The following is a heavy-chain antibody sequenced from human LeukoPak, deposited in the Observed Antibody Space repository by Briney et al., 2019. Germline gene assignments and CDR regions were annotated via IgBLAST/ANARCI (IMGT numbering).Heavy chain of an antibody. D-gene: IGHD3-10*01. CDR1: GISLSNYA. J-gene: IGHJ4*02. V-gene: IGHV3-23*01. CDR3: AKRGVVIRGILVIGYHQEAYHYDF. CDR2: ISERGGST. Sequence: PAGGSLRLSCVVSGISLSNYAMTWVRQAPGNGLEWVSYISERGGSTTYADSVKGRFTISRDTSLNTLYLQMNNLRAEDTAVYFCAKRGVVIRGILVIGYHQEAYHYDFWGQGVLVTVSS.